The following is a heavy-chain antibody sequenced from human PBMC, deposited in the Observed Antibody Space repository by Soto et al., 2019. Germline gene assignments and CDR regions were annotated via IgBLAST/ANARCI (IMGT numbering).Heavy chain of an antibody. Sequence: QLQLQESGPGLVKPSETLSLTCTVSGGSISSSSYYWGWIRQPPGKGLEWIGSIYYSGSTYYNQSLKSRVTISVDTSKNQFSLKLSSVTAADTAVYYCARRHPGVRPGAFDIWGQGTMVTVSS. J-gene: IGHJ3*02. D-gene: IGHD2-21*01. CDR1: GGSISSSSYY. CDR2: IYYSGST. V-gene: IGHV4-39*01. CDR3: ARRHPGVRPGAFDI.